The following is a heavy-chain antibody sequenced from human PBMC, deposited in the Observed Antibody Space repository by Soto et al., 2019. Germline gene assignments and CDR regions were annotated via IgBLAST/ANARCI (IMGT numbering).Heavy chain of an antibody. Sequence: RASVKVYCKASGYTFTSYAMHWVRQAPGQRLEWMGWINAGNGNTKYSQKFQGRVTITRDTSASTAYMELSSLRSEDTAVYYCASFRWYRYDYYYMDVWGQGTTVTVSS. CDR1: GYTFTSYA. V-gene: IGHV1-3*01. CDR3: ASFRWYRYDYYYMDV. J-gene: IGHJ6*03. CDR2: INAGNGNT. D-gene: IGHD1-26*01.